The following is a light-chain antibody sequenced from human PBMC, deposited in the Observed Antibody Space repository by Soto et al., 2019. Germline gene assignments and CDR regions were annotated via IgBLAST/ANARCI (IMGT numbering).Light chain of an antibody. Sequence: QSALTQPASVSGSPGQSITISCTETTTDVGSYSVVSWYQQHPGKAPKLIIYEASKRPSGVSNRFSGSKSDNTASLTISGLRAEDEADYYCCSHAGSNIGVFGGGTKVTVL. V-gene: IGLV2-23*01. CDR1: TTDVGSYSV. CDR3: CSHAGSNIGV. J-gene: IGLJ3*02. CDR2: EAS.